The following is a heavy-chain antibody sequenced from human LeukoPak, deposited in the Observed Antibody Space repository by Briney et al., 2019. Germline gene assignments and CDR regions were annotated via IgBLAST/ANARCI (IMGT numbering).Heavy chain of an antibody. Sequence: ASVKVSCKASGYTFTSYGISWVRQAPGQGLEWMGWISAYNGNTNYAQKLQGRVTMTTDTSTITAYMELRSLISDDTAVYYCARGRYTSSWYGVNFDYWGQGTPVTVSS. J-gene: IGHJ4*02. CDR1: GYTFTSYG. D-gene: IGHD6-13*01. CDR2: ISAYNGNT. CDR3: ARGRYTSSWYGVNFDY. V-gene: IGHV1-18*01.